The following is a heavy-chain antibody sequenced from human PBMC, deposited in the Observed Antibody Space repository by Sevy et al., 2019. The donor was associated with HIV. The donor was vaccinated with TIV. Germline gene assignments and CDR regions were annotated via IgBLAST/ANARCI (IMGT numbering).Heavy chain of an antibody. CDR2: IYHSGST. CDR3: AVNFWSGYYSGPVFY. Sequence: SETLSLTCTVSGYSISSGYYWGWIRQPPGKGLEWIGSIYHSGSTYYNPSLKSRVTISVDTSKNQFSLKLSSVTAADTAVYYCAVNFWSGYYSGPVFYWGQGTLVTVSS. V-gene: IGHV4-38-2*02. CDR1: GYSISSGYY. J-gene: IGHJ4*02. D-gene: IGHD3-3*01.